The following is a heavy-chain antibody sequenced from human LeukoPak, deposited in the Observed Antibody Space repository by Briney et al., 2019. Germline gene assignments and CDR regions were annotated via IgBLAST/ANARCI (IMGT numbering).Heavy chain of an antibody. CDR2: IIPILGIA. Sequence: SVKVSCKASGGTFSSYAISWVRQAPGQGLEWMGRIIPILGIANYAQKFQGRVTITADKSTSTAYMGLSSLRSEDTAVYYCARDWIAAAGTTYYYYGMDVWGQGTTVTVSS. V-gene: IGHV1-69*04. CDR3: ARDWIAAAGTTYYYYGMDV. CDR1: GGTFSSYA. D-gene: IGHD6-13*01. J-gene: IGHJ6*02.